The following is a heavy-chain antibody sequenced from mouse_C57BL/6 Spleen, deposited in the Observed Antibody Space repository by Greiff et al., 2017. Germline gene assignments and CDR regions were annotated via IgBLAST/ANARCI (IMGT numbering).Heavy chain of an antibody. Sequence: VQLQQPGAELVKPGASVKMSCKASGYTFTSYWITWVKQRPGQGLEWIGDIYPGSGSTNYNEKFKSKATLTVDTSSSTAYMQLSSLTSEDSAVYYCARGYYGSRGAWFAYWGQGTLVTVSA. CDR1: GYTFTSYW. D-gene: IGHD1-1*01. CDR3: ARGYYGSRGAWFAY. V-gene: IGHV1-55*01. J-gene: IGHJ3*01. CDR2: IYPGSGST.